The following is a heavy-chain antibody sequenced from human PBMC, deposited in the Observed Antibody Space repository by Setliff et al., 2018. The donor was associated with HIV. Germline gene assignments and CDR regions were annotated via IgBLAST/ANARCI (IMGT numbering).Heavy chain of an antibody. D-gene: IGHD4-17*01. CDR1: GFSLSTRQVG. CDR2: IDWDDDK. CDR3: ARTTVITGFDY. J-gene: IGHJ4*02. V-gene: IGHV2-70*04. Sequence: ESGPTLVNPTQTLTLTCTFSGFSLSTRQVGVGWIRQPPGKALEWLARIDWDDDKIYNTSLKTRLTISKDTSVNQVVLRMTNMDPVDTATYFCARTTVITGFDYWGQGTLVTVSS.